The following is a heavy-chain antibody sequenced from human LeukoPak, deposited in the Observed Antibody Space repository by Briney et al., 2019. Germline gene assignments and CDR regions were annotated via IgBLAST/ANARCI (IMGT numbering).Heavy chain of an antibody. J-gene: IGHJ4*02. D-gene: IGHD2/OR15-2a*01. CDR2: IYYTGST. V-gene: IGHV4-39*01. CDR1: GGSVSSSRYY. CDR3: ASHKSSDYLSPLDS. Sequence: SETLSLTCPVSGGSVSSSRYYWGWIRQPPGKGLEWIGSIYYTGSTYYKPSLKSRVTISVDASKNQISLKLSSVTAADTAVYFCASHKSSDYLSPLDSWGQGTLVTASS.